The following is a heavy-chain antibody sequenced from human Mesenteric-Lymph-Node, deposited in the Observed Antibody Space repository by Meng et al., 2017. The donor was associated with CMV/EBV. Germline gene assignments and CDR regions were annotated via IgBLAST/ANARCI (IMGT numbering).Heavy chain of an antibody. CDR3: ARGSSYDILTGYFDY. Sequence: QVQLHQGGAGLLKPSETLSVTCAVYGGSFSGYYWNWIRQSPEKGLEWIGEINHSGSTTYNPSFTSRIIISVDTSTNQISLNTSSVTAADTAVYYCARGSSYDILTGYFDYWGQGALVTVFS. D-gene: IGHD3-9*01. CDR1: GGSFSGYY. CDR2: INHSGST. V-gene: IGHV4-34*01. J-gene: IGHJ4*02.